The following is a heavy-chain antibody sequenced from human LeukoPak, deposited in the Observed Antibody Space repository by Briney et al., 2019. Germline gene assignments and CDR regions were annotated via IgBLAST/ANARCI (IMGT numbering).Heavy chain of an antibody. CDR1: GGSISSYY. D-gene: IGHD4-17*01. V-gene: IGHV4-34*01. CDR2: INHSGSA. Sequence: SETLSLTCTVPGGSISSYYWSWIRQPPGKGLEWIGEINHSGSANYNPSLMSRVTISLDTSKNHFSLNLSSVTAADTAVYYCARGQGTVTTHWGQGTLVTVSS. J-gene: IGHJ4*02. CDR3: ARGQGTVTTH.